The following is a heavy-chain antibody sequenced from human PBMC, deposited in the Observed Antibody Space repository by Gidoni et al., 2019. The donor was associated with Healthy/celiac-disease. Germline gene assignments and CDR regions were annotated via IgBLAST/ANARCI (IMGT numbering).Heavy chain of an antibody. CDR1: GFTFRSYG. D-gene: IGHD2-2*01. Sequence: QVQLVESGGGVVPPGRSLRLSCAASGFTFRSYGMHWVRQAPGKGLEWVAVISYDGSNKYYADSVKGRFTISRDNSKNTLYLQMNSLRAEDTAVYYCAKLAPAATASQFDYWGQGTLVTVSS. CDR2: ISYDGSNK. CDR3: AKLAPAATASQFDY. J-gene: IGHJ4*02. V-gene: IGHV3-30*18.